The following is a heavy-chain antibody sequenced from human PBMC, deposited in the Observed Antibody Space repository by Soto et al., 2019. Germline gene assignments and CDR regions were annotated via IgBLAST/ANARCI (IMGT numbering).Heavy chain of an antibody. CDR1: GGSISSSSYY. CDR2: IYYSGST. CDR3: ARQGLAAAGTWTDRRVGFDY. V-gene: IGHV4-39*01. Sequence: SETLSLTCTVSGGSISSSSYYWGWIRQPPGKGLEWIGSIYYSGSTYYNPSLKSRVTISVDTSKNQFSLKLSSVTAADTAVYYCARQGLAAAGTWTDRRVGFDYWGQGTLVTVSS. J-gene: IGHJ4*02. D-gene: IGHD6-13*01.